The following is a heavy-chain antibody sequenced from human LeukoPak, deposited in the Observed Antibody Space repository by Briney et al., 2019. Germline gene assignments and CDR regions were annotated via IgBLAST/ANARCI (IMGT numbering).Heavy chain of an antibody. Sequence: AASVKVSCKASGYTFTGYYMHWVRQATGQGLEWMGWMNPNSGNTGYAQKFQGRVTMTRNTSISTAYMELSSLRSEDTAVYYCARGVYDILTGYTFDYWGQGTLVTVSS. CDR2: MNPNSGNT. J-gene: IGHJ4*02. CDR1: GYTFTGYY. CDR3: ARGVYDILTGYTFDY. V-gene: IGHV1-8*02. D-gene: IGHD3-9*01.